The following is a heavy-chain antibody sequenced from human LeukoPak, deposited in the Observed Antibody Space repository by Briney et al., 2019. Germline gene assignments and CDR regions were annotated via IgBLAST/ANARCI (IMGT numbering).Heavy chain of an antibody. J-gene: IGHJ5*02. Sequence: GESLKISCKGSGYNFTIYWIGWVRQMPGKVLEWMGIIYPGDSDTRYSPSFKGTVTISADQSINTASLQWSSLKASDTAMYYCASSAGAGEINWFDPWGQGTLVTVSS. CDR2: IYPGDSDT. CDR1: GYNFTIYW. D-gene: IGHD6-19*01. CDR3: ASSAGAGEINWFDP. V-gene: IGHV5-51*01.